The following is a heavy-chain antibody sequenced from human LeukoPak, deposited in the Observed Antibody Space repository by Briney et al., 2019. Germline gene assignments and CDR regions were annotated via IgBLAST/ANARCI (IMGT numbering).Heavy chain of an antibody. V-gene: IGHV4-39*07. CDR2: IYYSGST. D-gene: IGHD3-3*01. CDR3: AREHEYDFRSGTGAYFDY. Sequence: SETLSLTCTVSGGSISSSSYYWGWIRQPPGKGLEWIGSIYYSGSTYYNPSLKSRVTISVDTSKNQFSLKLSSVTAADTAVYYCAREHEYDFRSGTGAYFDYWGQGTLVTVSS. J-gene: IGHJ4*02. CDR1: GGSISSSSYY.